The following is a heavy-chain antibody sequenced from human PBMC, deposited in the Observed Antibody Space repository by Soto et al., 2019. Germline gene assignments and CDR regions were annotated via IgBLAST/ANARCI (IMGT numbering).Heavy chain of an antibody. J-gene: IGHJ3*02. D-gene: IGHD2-15*01. Sequence: ASVKVSCKASGDTFTGHYMHWVRQAPGQGLEWMGWINPNSGGTNYAQKFQGWVTMTRDTSISTAYMELSRLRSDDTAVYYCARAEEPNCSGGSCYYDAFDIWGQGTMVTVSS. V-gene: IGHV1-2*04. CDR2: INPNSGGT. CDR3: ARAEEPNCSGGSCYYDAFDI. CDR1: GDTFTGHY.